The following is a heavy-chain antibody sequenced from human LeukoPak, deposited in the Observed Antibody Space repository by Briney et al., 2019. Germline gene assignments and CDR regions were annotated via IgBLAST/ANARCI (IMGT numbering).Heavy chain of an antibody. CDR1: GYTFTSYY. J-gene: IGHJ4*02. CDR3: ARGERSSSRVAAAVNGRLDY. CDR2: INPSGGST. V-gene: IGHV1-46*01. Sequence: ASVKVSCTASGYTFTSYYMHWVRQAPGQGLEWMGIINPSGGSTSYAQKFQGRVTMTRDTSTSTVYMELSSLRSEDTAVYYCARGERSSSRVAAAVNGRLDYWGQGTLVTVSS. D-gene: IGHD6-13*01.